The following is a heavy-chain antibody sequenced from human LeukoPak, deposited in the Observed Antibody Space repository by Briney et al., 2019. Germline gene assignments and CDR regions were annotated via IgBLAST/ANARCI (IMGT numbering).Heavy chain of an antibody. V-gene: IGHV1-18*01. D-gene: IGHD3-10*01. J-gene: IGHJ6*03. Sequence: ASVKVSCKASGYTFTSYGISWVRQAPGQGLEWMGWISAYNGNTNYAQKLQGRVTMTTDTYTSTAYMELRSLRSDDTAVYYCARVVIWFGELLGPMDVWGKGTTVTVSS. CDR2: ISAYNGNT. CDR3: ARVVIWFGELLGPMDV. CDR1: GYTFTSYG.